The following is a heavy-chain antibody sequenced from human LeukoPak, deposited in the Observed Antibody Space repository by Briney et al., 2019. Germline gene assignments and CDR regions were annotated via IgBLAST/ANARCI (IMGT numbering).Heavy chain of an antibody. CDR1: GGSISSYY. CDR2: IYYSGST. J-gene: IGHJ4*02. V-gene: IGHV4-59*01. D-gene: IGHD1-26*01. CDR3: ARDSFYSGSLYFDY. Sequence: PSETLSLTCTVSGGSISSYYWSWIRQPPGKGLEWIGYIYYSGSTNYNPSLKSRVTISVDTSKNQFSLKLSSVTAADTAVYHCARDSFYSGSLYFDYWGQGTLVTVSS.